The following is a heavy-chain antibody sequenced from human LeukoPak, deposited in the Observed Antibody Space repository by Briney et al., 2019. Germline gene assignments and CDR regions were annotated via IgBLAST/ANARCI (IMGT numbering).Heavy chain of an antibody. Sequence: PSETLSLTCTVSGGSISSSSYYWGWIRQPPGKGLEWIGSIYYSGSTYYNPSLKSRVTIPVDTSKNQFSLKLSSVTAADTAVYYCASTGITGTTSYFDYWGQGTLVTVSS. V-gene: IGHV4-39*07. CDR2: IYYSGST. J-gene: IGHJ4*02. D-gene: IGHD1-7*01. CDR1: GGSISSSSYY. CDR3: ASTGITGTTSYFDY.